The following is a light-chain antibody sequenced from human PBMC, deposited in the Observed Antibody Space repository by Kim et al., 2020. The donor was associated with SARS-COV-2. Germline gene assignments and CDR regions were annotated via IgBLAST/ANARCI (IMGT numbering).Light chain of an antibody. CDR3: SSYTSSSTNV. Sequence: QSALTQPASVSGSPGQSITISCTGTSSDVGGYNYVSWYQQHPGKAPKHMIYDVSKRPSGVSNRFSGSKSGNTASLTISGLQAEDEADYYCSSYTSSSTNVFGTGTKVTVL. CDR2: DVS. CDR1: SSDVGGYNY. J-gene: IGLJ1*01. V-gene: IGLV2-14*01.